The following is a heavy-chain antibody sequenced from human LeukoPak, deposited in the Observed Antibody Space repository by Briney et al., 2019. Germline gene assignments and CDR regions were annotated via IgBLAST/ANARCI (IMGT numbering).Heavy chain of an antibody. D-gene: IGHD5-12*01. CDR3: ARGDGYAQRD. CDR1: GFTFSSHW. V-gene: IGHV3-74*01. Sequence: GGSLRLSCAASGFTFSSHWMHWVRQAPGKGLVWVSRINSDGSSTSYADSVKGRLTISRDNAKNTLYLQMNSLRVEDTAVYYCARGDGYAQRDWGQGTLVTVPS. CDR2: INSDGSST. J-gene: IGHJ4*02.